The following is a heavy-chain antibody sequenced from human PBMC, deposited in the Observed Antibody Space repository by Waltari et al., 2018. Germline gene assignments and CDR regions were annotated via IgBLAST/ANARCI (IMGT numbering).Heavy chain of an antibody. CDR3: ARSVGPRGDAFDI. V-gene: IGHV4-61*02. CDR2: SYTSGGT. CDR1: GGSISSGSYY. Sequence: QVQLQESGPGLVKPSQTLSLTCTVSGGSISSGSYYWSWIRQPAGKGLEWIGRSYTSGGTNYNPSLKSRVTISVDTSKNQFSLKLSSVTAADTAVYYCARSVGPRGDAFDIWGQGTMVTVSS. J-gene: IGHJ3*02. D-gene: IGHD1-26*01.